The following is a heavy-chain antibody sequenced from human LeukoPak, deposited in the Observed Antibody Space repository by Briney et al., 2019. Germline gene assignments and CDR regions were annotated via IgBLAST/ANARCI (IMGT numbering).Heavy chain of an antibody. J-gene: IGHJ4*02. V-gene: IGHV5-51*01. CDR2: IYVGDSDT. CDR1: GYNFANYW. D-gene: IGHD3-10*01. Sequence: GKSLKISCKGSGYNFANYWIGWVCQMPGKGLEWMGIIYVGDSDTKYSPSFQGQVTISVDKSISTSFLQWSSLKTSDTAMYYCARRDYASGSYFDYWGQGTLVTVSS. CDR3: ARRDYASGSYFDY.